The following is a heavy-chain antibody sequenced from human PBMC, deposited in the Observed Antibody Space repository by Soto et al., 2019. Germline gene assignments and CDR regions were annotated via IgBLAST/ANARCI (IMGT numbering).Heavy chain of an antibody. Sequence: SETLFLTCTVSGGSISSSTYYWGWIRQPPGKGLEWIGSSYYSGTTYYNPSLKSRVTISVDTSKNQFSLKLSSVTAADTAVYYCASLFSSSGNNWFDPWGQATLVT. CDR2: SYYSGTT. CDR3: ASLFSSSGNNWFDP. D-gene: IGHD6-6*01. J-gene: IGHJ5*02. V-gene: IGHV4-39*01. CDR1: GGSISSSTYY.